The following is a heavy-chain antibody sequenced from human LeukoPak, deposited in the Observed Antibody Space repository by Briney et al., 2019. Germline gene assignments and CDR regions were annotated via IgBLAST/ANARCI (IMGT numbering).Heavy chain of an antibody. CDR2: ISWNSGSI. CDR3: ATIGSSFDAFDI. D-gene: IGHD6-13*01. Sequence: GGSLRLSCSASGFTFDDYAMHWVRQAPGKGLEWVSGISWNSGSIGYADSVKGRFTISRDNAKNSLYLQMNSLRAEDTALYYCATIGSSFDAFDIWGQGTMVTVSS. V-gene: IGHV3-9*01. J-gene: IGHJ3*02. CDR1: GFTFDDYA.